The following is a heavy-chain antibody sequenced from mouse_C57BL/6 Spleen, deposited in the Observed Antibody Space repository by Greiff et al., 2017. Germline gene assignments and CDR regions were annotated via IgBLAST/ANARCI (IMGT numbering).Heavy chain of an antibody. CDR3: TYYGSSLWFAY. CDR1: GFTFSSYA. Sequence: EVKVVESGEGLVKPGGSLKLSCAASGFTFSSYAMSWVRQTPEKRLEWVAYISSGGDYIYYADTVKGRFTISRDNARNTLYLQMSSLKSEDTAMYYCTYYGSSLWFAYWGQGTLVTVSA. CDR2: ISSGGDYI. J-gene: IGHJ3*01. V-gene: IGHV5-9-1*02. D-gene: IGHD1-1*01.